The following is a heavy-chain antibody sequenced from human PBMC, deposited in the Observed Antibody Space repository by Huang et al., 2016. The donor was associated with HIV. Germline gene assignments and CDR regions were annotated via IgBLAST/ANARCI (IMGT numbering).Heavy chain of an antibody. Sequence: LVESGGGLVQPGGSLRPSCGGSTVTFTAYWLTWVRQPPGQGVEWVASIRQDGSEKFYLDSVKGRFNISRDNGKKLLFLDITSLQVDDTATYFCVTKASAMDVWGQGTTVIVSS. CDR3: VTKASAMDV. CDR1: TVTFTAYW. D-gene: IGHD2-8*01. V-gene: IGHV3-7*01. CDR2: IRQDGSEK. J-gene: IGHJ6*02.